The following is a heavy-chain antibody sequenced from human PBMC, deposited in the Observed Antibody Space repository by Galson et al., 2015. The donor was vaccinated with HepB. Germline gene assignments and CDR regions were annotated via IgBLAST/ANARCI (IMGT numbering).Heavy chain of an antibody. CDR1: GGTFSSYA. CDR3: AIRETTVTSDRYYYYYYVDV. D-gene: IGHD4-11*01. J-gene: IGHJ6*03. V-gene: IGHV1-69*13. Sequence: SVKVSCKASGGTFSSYAISWVRQAPGQGLEWMEGIIPIFGTANYAQKFQGRVTITADESTSTAYMELSSLRSEDTAVYYCAIRETTVTSDRYYYYYYVDVWGKGTTVTVSS. CDR2: IIPIFGTA.